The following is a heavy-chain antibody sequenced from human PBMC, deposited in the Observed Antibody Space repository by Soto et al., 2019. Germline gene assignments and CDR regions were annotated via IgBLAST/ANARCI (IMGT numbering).Heavy chain of an antibody. CDR1: ASSITGASY. D-gene: IGHD3-22*01. J-gene: IGHJ3*02. V-gene: IGHV4-38-2*02. CDR3: ARWASGDAHDSNADAFDI. CDR2: SHHGGSN. Sequence: SETLSLTCTVCASSITGASYWGWIRQPPGEGLEWIGSSHHGGSNYYNPSLKSRVTISVDTSKNQFSLKLSSVAAADTPVYYCARWASGDAHDSNADAFDIWGQGTMVTVSS.